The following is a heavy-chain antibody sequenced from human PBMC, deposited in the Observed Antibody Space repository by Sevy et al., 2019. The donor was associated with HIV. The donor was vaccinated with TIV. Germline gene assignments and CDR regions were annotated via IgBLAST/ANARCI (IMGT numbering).Heavy chain of an antibody. CDR3: AKRVAGALAALDI. J-gene: IGHJ3*02. CDR1: GFTFRNYV. Sequence: GGSLRLSCAASGFTFRNYVMNWVRQPPGKGLEWVSVISDVGGTTYYADSVKGRFTMSRDDSKSTLYLQMNSLRVEDTAVYFCAKRVAGALAALDIWGQGTMVTVSS. D-gene: IGHD3-10*01. V-gene: IGHV3-23*01. CDR2: ISDVGGTT.